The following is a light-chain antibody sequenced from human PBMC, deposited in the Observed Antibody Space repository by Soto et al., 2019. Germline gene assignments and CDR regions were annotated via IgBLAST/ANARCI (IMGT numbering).Light chain of an antibody. V-gene: IGKV3-15*01. Sequence: EIVLTQSPGTLSLSPGERATLSCRASQSVSSNYLAWYQQKPGQAPRLLIYGASTGATGLPARFSGSGSGTEFTLSISSLQSEDFAVYYLLEYNKWPRTFGQGTKVDIK. CDR3: LEYNKWPRT. CDR2: GAS. J-gene: IGKJ1*01. CDR1: QSVSSN.